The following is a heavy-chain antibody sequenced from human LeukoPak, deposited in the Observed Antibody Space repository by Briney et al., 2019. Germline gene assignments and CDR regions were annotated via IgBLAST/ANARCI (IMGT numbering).Heavy chain of an antibody. J-gene: IGHJ5*02. CDR2: IYSGGST. D-gene: IGHD6-19*01. Sequence: PSETLSLTCTVSGGSISGYHWSWIRQAAGKGLEWIGRIYSGGSTNYNPSLKSRVIMSVDTSKSQLSLKLGSVTAADTAVYYCARAQAGTFSRFDPWGQGTLVTVSS. V-gene: IGHV4-4*07. CDR3: ARAQAGTFSRFDP. CDR1: GGSISGYH.